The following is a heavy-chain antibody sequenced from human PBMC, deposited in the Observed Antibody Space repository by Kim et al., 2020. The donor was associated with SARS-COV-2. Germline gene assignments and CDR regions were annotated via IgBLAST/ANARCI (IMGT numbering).Heavy chain of an antibody. CDR2: IYYSGST. Sequence: SETLSLTCTVSGGSISSSSYYWGWIRQPPGKGLEWIGSIYYSGSTYYNPSLKSRVTISVDTSKNQFSLKLSSVTAADTAVYYCASIPPVVVWGQGTLVTVSS. V-gene: IGHV4-39*01. CDR1: GGSISSSSYY. D-gene: IGHD3-22*01. CDR3: ASIPPVVV. J-gene: IGHJ4*02.